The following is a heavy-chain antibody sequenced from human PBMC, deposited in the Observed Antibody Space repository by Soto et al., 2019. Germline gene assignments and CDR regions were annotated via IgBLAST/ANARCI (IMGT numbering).Heavy chain of an antibody. CDR1: GFTFSSYG. CDR2: ISYDGSNK. Sequence: SLILSFAASGFTFSSYGMHWVRQAPGKGLEWVAVISYDGSNKYYADSVKGRFTISRDNSKNTLYLQMSSLRAEDTAVYYCAKMGAADFDYWGQGTLVTVSS. CDR3: AKMGAADFDY. D-gene: IGHD6-13*01. J-gene: IGHJ4*02. V-gene: IGHV3-30*18.